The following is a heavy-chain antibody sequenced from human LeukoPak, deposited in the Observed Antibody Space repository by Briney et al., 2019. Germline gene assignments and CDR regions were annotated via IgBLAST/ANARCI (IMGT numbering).Heavy chain of an antibody. D-gene: IGHD1-14*01. Sequence: GGSLRLSCAASGFTFSSYGMHWVRQAPGKGREWVAFIRYDGSNKYYADSVKGRFTFSRDNSKNTLYLQMNSLRAEDTAVYYCAKDTTPPKAGFDPWGQGTLVTVSS. CDR3: AKDTTPPKAGFDP. J-gene: IGHJ5*02. V-gene: IGHV3-30*02. CDR2: IRYDGSNK. CDR1: GFTFSSYG.